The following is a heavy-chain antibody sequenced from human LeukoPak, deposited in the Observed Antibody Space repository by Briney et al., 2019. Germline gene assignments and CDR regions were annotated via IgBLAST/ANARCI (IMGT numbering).Heavy chain of an antibody. J-gene: IGHJ6*04. CDR2: ISSSGSTI. Sequence: PGGSLRLSCAASGFTFSSYEMNWVRQAPGKGLEGVSYISSSGSTIYYADTVNGRFTIPRDNAKNSLYLQMNSLRAEDTAVYYCAELGITMIGGVWGKGTTVTISS. D-gene: IGHD3-10*02. V-gene: IGHV3-48*03. CDR3: AELGITMIGGV. CDR1: GFTFSSYE.